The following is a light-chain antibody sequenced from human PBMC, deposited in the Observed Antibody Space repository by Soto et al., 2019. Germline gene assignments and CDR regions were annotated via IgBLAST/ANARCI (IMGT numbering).Light chain of an antibody. V-gene: IGLV2-14*01. Sequence: QSALTQPASVSGSPGQSVAISCTGTSSDVAAYNFVSWYQQHPGKAPKLMVFDVSNRHSGVSDRFSGSKSGNTASLTISGLQAEDDADYYCSSYTSGGNYVFGTGTQLTVL. CDR3: SSYTSGGNYV. J-gene: IGLJ1*01. CDR2: DVS. CDR1: SSDVAAYNF.